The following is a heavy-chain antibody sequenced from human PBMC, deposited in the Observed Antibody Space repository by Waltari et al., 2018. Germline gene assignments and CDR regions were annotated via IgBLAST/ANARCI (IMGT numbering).Heavy chain of an antibody. CDR1: EFTFSTHW. Sequence: EVQLVESGGGLVQPGGSLSLPGEASEFTFSTHWMSWARQAPGKGLEWVANIKQDGSEKYYVDSVKGRFTISRDNAKNSLYLQMNSLRAVDSAVYHCVRGAVDNWGQGTLVTVSS. V-gene: IGHV3-7*01. D-gene: IGHD2-15*01. CDR2: IKQDGSEK. J-gene: IGHJ4*02. CDR3: VRGAVDN.